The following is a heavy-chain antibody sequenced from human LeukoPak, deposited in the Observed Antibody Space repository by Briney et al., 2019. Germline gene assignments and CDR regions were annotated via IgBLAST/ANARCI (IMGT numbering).Heavy chain of an antibody. D-gene: IGHD4-17*01. CDR2: ISQSGST. Sequence: SETLSLPCAVYGGSFSSYYWSWIRQSPGKGLEWIGHISQSGSTKYSSSLKSRAIISSDTSKKQFSLEQSSVTAADTALYYCARLRDGEYGGYLVYRGQGTLVTASS. CDR3: ARLRDGEYGGYLVY. J-gene: IGHJ4*02. V-gene: IGHV4-59*08. CDR1: GGSFSSYY.